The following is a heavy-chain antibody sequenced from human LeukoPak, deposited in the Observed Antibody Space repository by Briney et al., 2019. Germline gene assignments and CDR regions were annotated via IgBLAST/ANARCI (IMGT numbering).Heavy chain of an antibody. CDR1: GGSISSYY. V-gene: IGHV4-4*07. D-gene: IGHD1-1*01. Sequence: SETLSLTCTVSGGSISSYYWSWIRQPAGKGLEWIGRIYTSGSTNYNPSLKSRVTMSVDTSKNQFSLKLSSVTAADTAVYYCARKDWNDDSNAFDIWGQGTMVTVSS. CDR3: ARKDWNDDSNAFDI. CDR2: IYTSGST. J-gene: IGHJ3*02.